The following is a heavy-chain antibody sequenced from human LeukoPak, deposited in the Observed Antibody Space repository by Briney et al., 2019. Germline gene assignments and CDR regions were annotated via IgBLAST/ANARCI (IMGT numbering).Heavy chain of an antibody. CDR1: GFTFSSYW. CDR3: ARGFCDGSCLDY. J-gene: IGHJ4*02. CDR2: INSDGSST. V-gene: IGHV3-74*01. Sequence: PGGSLRLSCAASGFTFSSYWMHWLRQAPGKGLVWVSRINSDGSSTRYADSVKGRFTISRDNAKNTLYLQMNSLRAEDTAVYYCARGFCDGSCLDYWRQGTLVTVSS. D-gene: IGHD2-15*01.